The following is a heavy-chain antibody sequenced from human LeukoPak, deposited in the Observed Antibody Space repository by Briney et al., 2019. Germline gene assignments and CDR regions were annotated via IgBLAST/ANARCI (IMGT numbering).Heavy chain of an antibody. CDR3: AREPTVGWLDY. V-gene: IGHV3-30*02. J-gene: IGHJ4*02. D-gene: IGHD4-11*01. CDR2: IRSDGSNK. CDR1: GFTFSSYG. Sequence: GGSLRLSCAASGFTFSSYGMLWVRKAPGKGLEWVAFIRSDGSNKYYADSVKGRFTISRDNSKNTLYLQMNSLRAEDTAVYYCAREPTVGWLDYWGQGTLVTVSS.